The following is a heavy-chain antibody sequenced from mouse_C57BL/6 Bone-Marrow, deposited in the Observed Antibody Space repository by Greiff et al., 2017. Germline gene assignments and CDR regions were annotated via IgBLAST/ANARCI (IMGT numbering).Heavy chain of an antibody. D-gene: IGHD2-4*01. Sequence: EVQLQQSGPELVKPGASVKISCKASGYTFTDYYMNWVKQSHGKSLEWIGDINPNNGGTSYNQKFKGKATLTVDKSSSTAYMELRSLTSEDSAVYYCARSLTMRYYFDYWGQGTTLTVSS. CDR2: INPNNGGT. CDR1: GYTFTDYY. CDR3: ARSLTMRYYFDY. J-gene: IGHJ2*01. V-gene: IGHV1-26*01.